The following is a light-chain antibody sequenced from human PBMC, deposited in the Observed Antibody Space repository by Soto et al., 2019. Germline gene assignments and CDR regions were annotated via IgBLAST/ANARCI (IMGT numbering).Light chain of an antibody. CDR2: EVS. CDR1: SSDIGDYNY. CDR3: ISYIPSTTTHWV. Sequence: QSVLTQPASVSGSPGQSITISCTGTSSDIGDYNYVSWYQQHPGKAPKLMIYEVSYRPSGVSDRVSGSKSGDTASLTISGLQAEDEADYYCISYIPSTTTHWVFGGGTKLTVL. V-gene: IGLV2-14*01. J-gene: IGLJ3*02.